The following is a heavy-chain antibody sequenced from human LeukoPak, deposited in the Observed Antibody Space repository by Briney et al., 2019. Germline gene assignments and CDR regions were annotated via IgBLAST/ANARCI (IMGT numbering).Heavy chain of an antibody. J-gene: IGHJ5*02. CDR1: GYTFTGYY. Sequence: GASVKVSCKASGYTFTGYYMHWVRQAPGQGLEWMGWINPNSGGTNYAQKFQGRVTMTRDASISTAYMELSRLRSDDTAVYYCARDQRYFDLNWFDPWGQGTLVTVSS. V-gene: IGHV1-2*02. CDR2: INPNSGGT. D-gene: IGHD3-9*01. CDR3: ARDQRYFDLNWFDP.